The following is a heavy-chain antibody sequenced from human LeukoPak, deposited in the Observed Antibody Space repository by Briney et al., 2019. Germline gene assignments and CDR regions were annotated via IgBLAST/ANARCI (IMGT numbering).Heavy chain of an antibody. CDR3: ARVYELREEDYYYYYMDV. D-gene: IGHD5/OR15-5a*01. CDR2: ITSSSSTI. CDR1: GFTFSSYS. V-gene: IGHV3-48*01. J-gene: IGHJ6*03. Sequence: GESLRLSCAASGFTFSSYSMNWVRQAPGKGLEWVSYITSSSSTIYYADSVKGRFTISRDNAKNSLYVQMNSLRAEDTALYYCARVYELREEDYYYYYMDVWGKGTTVTVSS.